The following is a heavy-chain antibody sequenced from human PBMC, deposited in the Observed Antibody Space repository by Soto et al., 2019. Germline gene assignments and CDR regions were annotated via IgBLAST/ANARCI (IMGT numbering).Heavy chain of an antibody. CDR3: AREMSAAGTGWFDP. CDR2: MNPNSGNT. J-gene: IGHJ5*02. V-gene: IGHV1-8*01. D-gene: IGHD6-13*01. CDR1: GYTFTSYD. Sequence: QVQLVQSGAEVKKSGASVKVSCKASGYTFTSYDINWVRQATGQGLEWMGWMNPNSGNTGYAQKFQGRVTMTRNTSISTAYMALSSLRYEDTAVYYCAREMSAAGTGWFDPWGQVTLVTVSS.